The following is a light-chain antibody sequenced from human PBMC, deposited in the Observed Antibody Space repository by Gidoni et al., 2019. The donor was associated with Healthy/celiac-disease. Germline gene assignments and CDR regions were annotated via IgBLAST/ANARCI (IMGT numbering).Light chain of an antibody. J-gene: IGKJ1*01. CDR1: QSVSSSY. Sequence: VLTQSPGTLSLSPGERATLSCRASQSVSSSYLAWYQQKPGQAPRLLIYGASSRATGIPDRFSGSGSGTDFTLTISRLEPEDFAVYYCQQYGSSPQTFGQETKVEIK. CDR3: QQYGSSPQT. CDR2: GAS. V-gene: IGKV3-20*01.